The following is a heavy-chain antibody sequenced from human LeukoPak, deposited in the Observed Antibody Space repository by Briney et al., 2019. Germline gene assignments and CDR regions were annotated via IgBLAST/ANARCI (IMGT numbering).Heavy chain of an antibody. D-gene: IGHD6-19*01. CDR2: ISSRSSYI. J-gene: IGHJ4*02. CDR3: ARGWAVAADFDY. CDR1: GFTFSSYS. V-gene: IGHV3-21*01. Sequence: GGSLRLSCAASGFTFSSYSMNWVRQAPGKGLEWVSSISSRSSYIYYADSVKGRFTISRDNAKNSLYLQMNSLRAEDTAVYYCARGWAVAADFDYWGQGTLVTVSS.